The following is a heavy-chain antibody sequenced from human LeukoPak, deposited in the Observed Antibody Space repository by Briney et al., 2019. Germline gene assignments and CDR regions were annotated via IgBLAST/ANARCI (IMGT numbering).Heavy chain of an antibody. J-gene: IGHJ4*02. CDR3: AREVGGAAADYAFDY. V-gene: IGHV4-59*01. D-gene: IGHD6-13*01. CDR1: GGSISSYY. CDR2: IYYSGST. Sequence: SETLSLTCTVSGGSISSYYWSWIRQPPGKGLEWIGYIYYSGSTNYNPSLKSRVTISVDTSKNQFSLKLSSVTAADTAVYYCAREVGGAAADYAFDYWGQGTLVTVSS.